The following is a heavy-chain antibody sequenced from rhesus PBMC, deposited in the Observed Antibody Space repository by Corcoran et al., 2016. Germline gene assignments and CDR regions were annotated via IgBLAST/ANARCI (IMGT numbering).Heavy chain of an antibody. CDR2: IYGRGGGT. CDR3: ARPYSGSYYRFDV. D-gene: IGHD3-16*01. CDR1: GGSISDDYY. V-gene: IGHV4-106*01. Sequence: QVQLQESGPGLVKPSETLSLTCAVSGGSISDDYYWSCIRPPPGKGLEGIGYIYGRGGGTNYNPALKNRVTISIDMAKNQFSLKLNSVTAADTATYYCARPYSGSYYRFDVWGAGVLVTVSS. J-gene: IGHJ5-1*01.